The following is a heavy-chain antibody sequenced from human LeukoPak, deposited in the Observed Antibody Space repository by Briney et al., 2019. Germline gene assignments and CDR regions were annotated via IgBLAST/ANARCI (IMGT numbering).Heavy chain of an antibody. CDR2: INQDGSEK. Sequence: GGSLRLSCAASGFTFSNYWMSWVRQAPGKGLEWVAHINQDGSEKYYVDSVKGRFTISRDNAKNSLYLQMNSLRAEDTAVYCCARDGGGDIVVAFAFDIWGQGTMVTVSS. V-gene: IGHV3-7*05. CDR3: ARDGGGDIVVAFAFDI. D-gene: IGHD2-15*01. J-gene: IGHJ3*02. CDR1: GFTFSNYW.